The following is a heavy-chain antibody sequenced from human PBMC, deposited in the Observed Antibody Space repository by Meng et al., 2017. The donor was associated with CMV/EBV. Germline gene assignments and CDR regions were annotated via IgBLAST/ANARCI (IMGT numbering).Heavy chain of an antibody. CDR2: IYYSGST. J-gene: IGHJ4*02. CDR3: ARSGGYCSSTSCLNYFDY. D-gene: IGHD2-2*01. Sequence: SETLSLTCTVSGGSISSSSYYWGWIRQPPGKGLEWIGSIYYSGSTYYNPSLKSRVTISVDTSKNQFSLKLSSVTAADTAVYYCARSGGYCSSTSCLNYFDYWGQGTLVTVSS. V-gene: IGHV4-39*07. CDR1: GGSISSSSYY.